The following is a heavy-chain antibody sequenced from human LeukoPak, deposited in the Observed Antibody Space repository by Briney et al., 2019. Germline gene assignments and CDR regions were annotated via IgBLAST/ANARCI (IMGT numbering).Heavy chain of an antibody. J-gene: IGHJ4*02. CDR3: VRRVRYFGQNDY. V-gene: IGHV4-59*08. CDR2: IYYTGST. CDR1: GASMSDYY. D-gene: IGHD3-9*01. Sequence: SETLSHTCTVSGASMSDYYWSWIRQPPGKGLEWIGYIYYTGSTNYNPSLKSRVTMSVDTSKNQISLKLSSVTAADSAVYYCVRRVRYFGQNDYWGQGTLVTVSS.